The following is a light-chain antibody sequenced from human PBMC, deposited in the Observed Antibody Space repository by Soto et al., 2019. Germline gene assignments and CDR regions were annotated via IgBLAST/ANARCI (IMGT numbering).Light chain of an antibody. CDR3: QVWDDNSDHVI. CDR2: DDS. Sequence: SYVVTQPPSVSVAPGQTARITCGGNNIGSKTVHWYQQKPGQAPVLVVYDDSDRPSGIPERFPGSNSGSTATLIISRVEAGDEADYYCQVWDDNSDHVIFGGGTKVTVL. J-gene: IGLJ2*01. V-gene: IGLV3-21*02. CDR1: NIGSKT.